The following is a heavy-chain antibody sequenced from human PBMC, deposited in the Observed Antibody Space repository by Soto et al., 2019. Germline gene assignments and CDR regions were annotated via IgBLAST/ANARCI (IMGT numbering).Heavy chain of an antibody. J-gene: IGHJ4*02. Sequence: GGSLRLSCAASGFTFSSYVMSWVRQAPGKGLEWVSAISRSGGSTYYADSVKGRFTISRDNSKNTLYLQMNSLRAEDTAVYYCARPYGDYLYRDYWGQGTLVTVSS. CDR3: ARPYGDYLYRDY. V-gene: IGHV3-23*01. D-gene: IGHD4-17*01. CDR1: GFTFSSYV. CDR2: ISRSGGST.